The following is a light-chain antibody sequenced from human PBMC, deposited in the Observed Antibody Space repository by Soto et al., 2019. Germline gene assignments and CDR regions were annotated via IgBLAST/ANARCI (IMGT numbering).Light chain of an antibody. CDR2: GAS. Sequence: EIVLTQSPGTLSLSPGERATLSCRASQSVSSSYLAWYQHKPGQAPRPLIYGASSRATGIPDRFSGSGSGTDFTLTISRLEPEDFAVYYCQQYANSPFTFGQGTKLEIK. V-gene: IGKV3-20*01. J-gene: IGKJ2*01. CDR1: QSVSSSY. CDR3: QQYANSPFT.